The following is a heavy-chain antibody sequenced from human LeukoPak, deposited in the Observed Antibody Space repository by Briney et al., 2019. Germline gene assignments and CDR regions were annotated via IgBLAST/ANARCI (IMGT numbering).Heavy chain of an antibody. D-gene: IGHD5-12*01. J-gene: IGHJ4*02. V-gene: IGHV3-21*05. Sequence: AGSLRLSCAASEFTFSSYSMNWVRQAPGKGLEWVSYITNSGNSKSYADSVKGRFTISRDNAKNTLYLQMNSLRAEDTAVYYCTRDWRNLGYDYWGQGTLVTVSS. CDR2: ITNSGNSK. CDR1: EFTFSSYS. CDR3: TRDWRNLGYDY.